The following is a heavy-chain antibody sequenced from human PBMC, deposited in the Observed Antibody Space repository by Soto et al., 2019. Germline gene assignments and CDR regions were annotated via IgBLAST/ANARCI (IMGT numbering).Heavy chain of an antibody. V-gene: IGHV3-43*01. Sequence: EMQLVESGGVVVQPGGSLRLSCAASGFTFDDYTMHWVRQVPGKGLDWVSTISCDGGTTYYADSVKGRFTISRDNSKSSLYLQMNGLTTEDSAFYYCAKGGDYWYFDLWGRGTLATVSS. CDR2: ISCDGGTT. D-gene: IGHD3-16*01. J-gene: IGHJ2*01. CDR3: AKGGDYWYFDL. CDR1: GFTFDDYT.